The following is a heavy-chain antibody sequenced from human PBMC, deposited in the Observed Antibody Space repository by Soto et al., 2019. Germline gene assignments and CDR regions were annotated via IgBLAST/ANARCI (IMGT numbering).Heavy chain of an antibody. Sequence: PSQTLSLTCAISGDSVSSNSAAWNWIRQSPSRGLEWLGRTYYRSKWYNDYAVSVKSRITINPDTSKNQFSLQLNSVTPEDTAVYYCAREEGCSSTSCYDYYGMDVWGQGTTVTVS. D-gene: IGHD2-2*01. J-gene: IGHJ6*02. CDR2: TYYRSKWYN. CDR1: GDSVSSNSAA. CDR3: AREEGCSSTSCYDYYGMDV. V-gene: IGHV6-1*01.